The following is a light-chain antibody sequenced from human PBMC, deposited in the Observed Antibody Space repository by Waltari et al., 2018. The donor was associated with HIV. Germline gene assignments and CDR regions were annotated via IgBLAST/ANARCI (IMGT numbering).Light chain of an antibody. V-gene: IGKV3-15*01. J-gene: IGKJ4*01. Sequence: EIVMTQSPATLSVSPGERVTLSCRASQSIAKNLAWYQQKPGQAPRLLMYGVSTRATGIPARFSGSGSWTEFTLTISSLQSEDLAVYYCQQYKDYPLTFGGGTKVEIK. CDR1: QSIAKN. CDR3: QQYKDYPLT. CDR2: GVS.